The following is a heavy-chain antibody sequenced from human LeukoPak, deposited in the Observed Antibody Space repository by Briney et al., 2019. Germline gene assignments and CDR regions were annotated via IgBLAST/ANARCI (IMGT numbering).Heavy chain of an antibody. CDR2: IIPILGIA. CDR1: GGTFSSYA. CDR3: ARSSGSDDLFDY. Sequence: SVTVSCKASGGTFSSYAISWVRQAPGQGLEWMGRIIPILGIANYAQKFQGRVTITADKSTSTAYMELSSLRSEDTAVYYCARSSGSDDLFDYWGQGTLVTVSS. V-gene: IGHV1-69*04. J-gene: IGHJ4*02. D-gene: IGHD1-26*01.